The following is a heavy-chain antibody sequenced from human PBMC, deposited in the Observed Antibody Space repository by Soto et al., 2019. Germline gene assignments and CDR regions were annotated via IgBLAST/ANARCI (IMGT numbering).Heavy chain of an antibody. CDR3: VRYSDYIWGSYRPNYYYYYMDV. V-gene: IGHV3-11*01. Sequence: GGSLRLSCAASGFTFSDYYMSWIRQAPGKGLEWVSYISSSGSTIYYAESVKGRFTISRDNAKNSLYLQMNSLRAEDTAVYYCVRYSDYIWGSYRPNYYYYYMDVWGKGTTVTVSS. CDR2: ISSSGSTI. CDR1: GFTFSDYY. D-gene: IGHD3-16*02. J-gene: IGHJ6*03.